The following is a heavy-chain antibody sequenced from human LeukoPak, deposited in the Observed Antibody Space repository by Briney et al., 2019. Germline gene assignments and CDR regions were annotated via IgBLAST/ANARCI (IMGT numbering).Heavy chain of an antibody. V-gene: IGHV4-4*07. CDR3: ARDSGKGDTAHMDV. J-gene: IGHJ6*03. CDR1: GGSISNYY. Sequence: NTSETLSLTCTVSGGSISNYYWSWLRQPAGKGLEWIGHVYTSGSTNYNPSLKSRVTMSVDTSKNQFSLRLSSVTAADTAVYYCARDSGKGDTAHMDVWGKGTTVTVSS. D-gene: IGHD1-26*01. CDR2: VYTSGST.